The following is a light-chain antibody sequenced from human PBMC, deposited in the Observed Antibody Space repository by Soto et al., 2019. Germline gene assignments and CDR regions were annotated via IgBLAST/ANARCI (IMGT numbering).Light chain of an antibody. CDR2: AAS. Sequence: DVQMTQSPSSLSASVGDRVTITCRASQDITSWLAWYQQKPEKAPKSLIHAASSLQTGVPSRFSGSGSGTDFTLTISSLQPEDSATYYCQQYNIYPLTFGGGTKVEIK. V-gene: IGKV1D-16*01. CDR3: QQYNIYPLT. J-gene: IGKJ4*01. CDR1: QDITSW.